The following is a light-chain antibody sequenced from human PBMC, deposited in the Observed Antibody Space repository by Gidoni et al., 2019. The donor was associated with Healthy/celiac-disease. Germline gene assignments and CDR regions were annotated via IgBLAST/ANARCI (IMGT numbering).Light chain of an antibody. CDR1: ESVLYSANINNY. V-gene: IGKV4-1*01. Sequence: DIVVTQSSYSLSMSLGQRATIYCKSSESVLYSANINNYLAWYQQKPGQPPKLLIYWASTRESGVPDRCSGSGSGTDFTLTISSLQAEDVAVYYCQQYYSNSLTFGGGTKVEIK. J-gene: IGKJ4*01. CDR2: WAS. CDR3: QQYYSNSLT.